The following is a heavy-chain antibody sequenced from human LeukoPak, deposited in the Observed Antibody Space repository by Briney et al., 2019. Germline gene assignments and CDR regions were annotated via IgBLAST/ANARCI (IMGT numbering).Heavy chain of an antibody. CDR1: GFTFSSYA. CDR3: AKDLGITGTTFNYFDY. Sequence: GGSLRLSCAASGFTFSSYAMSWVRQAPGKGLEWVSAISGSGGSTYYADSVKGRFTISRDNSKNTLYLQMNSLRAEDTAVYYCAKDLGITGTTFNYFDYWGQGTLVTVSS. CDR2: ISGSGGST. J-gene: IGHJ4*02. V-gene: IGHV3-23*01. D-gene: IGHD1-7*01.